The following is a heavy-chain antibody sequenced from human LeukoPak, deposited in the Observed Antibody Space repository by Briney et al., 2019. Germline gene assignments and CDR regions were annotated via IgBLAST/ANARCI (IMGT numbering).Heavy chain of an antibody. J-gene: IGHJ5*02. V-gene: IGHV1-8*03. CDR1: GYTFTSYD. CDR3: ARGLYYVRVKWFDP. D-gene: IGHD3-10*02. CDR2: MNPNSGNT. Sequence: ASVTVSCKASGYTFTSYDINWVRQAPGQGREGMGWMNPNSGNTGYAQKFPGRVTITRNTSISTAYMELSSLRSEDTAVYYCARGLYYVRVKWFDPWGQGTLVTVSP.